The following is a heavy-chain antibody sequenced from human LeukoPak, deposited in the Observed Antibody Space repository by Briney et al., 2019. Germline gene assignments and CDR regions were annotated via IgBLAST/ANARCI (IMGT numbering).Heavy chain of an antibody. CDR1: GGSFSGYY. J-gene: IGHJ6*02. D-gene: IGHD2-15*01. Sequence: PSETLSLTCAVYGGSFSGYYWSWIRQPPGKGLEWIGEINHSGSTNYNPSLKSRVTISVDTSKNQFSLKLSSVTAADTAVYYCARGPRDCSGGSCYDYYYYYGMDVWGQGTTVTVSS. CDR3: ARGPRDCSGGSCYDYYYYYGMDV. V-gene: IGHV4-34*01. CDR2: INHSGST.